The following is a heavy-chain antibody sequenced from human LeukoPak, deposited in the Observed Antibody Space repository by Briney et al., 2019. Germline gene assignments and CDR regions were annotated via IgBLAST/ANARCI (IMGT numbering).Heavy chain of an antibody. CDR2: ISYSGSA. D-gene: IGHD5-24*01. J-gene: IGHJ4*02. CDR3: ARGNGYHYY. V-gene: IGHV4-59*01. Sequence: PSETLSLTCTVSGGSISSYYWSWIRQPPGKGLVWIGYISYSGSANYNPSLKSRVTISVDTSKNQFSLKLSSVTTADTAVYYCARGNGYHYYWGQGTLVTVSS. CDR1: GGSISSYY.